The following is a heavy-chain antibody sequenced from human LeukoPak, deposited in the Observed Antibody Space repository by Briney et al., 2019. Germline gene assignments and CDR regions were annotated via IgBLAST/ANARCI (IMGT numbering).Heavy chain of an antibody. J-gene: IGHJ4*02. D-gene: IGHD6-6*01. CDR3: ARAPRSSSPSYFDY. CDR2: ISSSSSYI. Sequence: PGGSLRLSCAASGFTFSSYSMDWVRQAPGKGLEWVSSISSSSSYIYYADSVKGRFTISRDNAKNSLYLQMNSLRAEDTAVYYCARAPRSSSPSYFDYWGQGTLVTVSS. CDR1: GFTFSSYS. V-gene: IGHV3-21*01.